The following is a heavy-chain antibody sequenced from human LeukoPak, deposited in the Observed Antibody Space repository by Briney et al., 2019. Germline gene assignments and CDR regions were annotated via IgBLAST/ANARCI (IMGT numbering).Heavy chain of an antibody. J-gene: IGHJ5*02. D-gene: IGHD3-10*01. CDR2: IYTGGST. Sequence: GGSLRLSCAASGFTVSSNYMSWVRQAPGKGLEWVSLIYTGGSTYYADSVKGRFIISRDNSKNTAYLQMNSLRVEDTSVYYCYYASGSYPWGQGTLVTVSS. V-gene: IGHV3-66*01. CDR3: YYASGSYP. CDR1: GFTVSSNY.